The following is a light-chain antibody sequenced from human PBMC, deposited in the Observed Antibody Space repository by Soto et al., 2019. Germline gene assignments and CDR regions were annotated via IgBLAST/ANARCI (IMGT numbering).Light chain of an antibody. CDR2: GAS. Sequence: EIVLTQSPGTLSLSPGERATLSCRASQSVSSNYLAWYQQKPGQAPRLLIYGASTRATGIPDRISGSGSGTDFTLTVSRLEPEDFAMYFCQDYGNSPYTFGQGTRLEI. CDR1: QSVSSNY. CDR3: QDYGNSPYT. V-gene: IGKV3-20*01. J-gene: IGKJ5*01.